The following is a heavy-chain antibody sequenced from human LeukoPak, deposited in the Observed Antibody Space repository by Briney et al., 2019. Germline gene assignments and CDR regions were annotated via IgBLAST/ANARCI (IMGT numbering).Heavy chain of an antibody. CDR3: ARYKYCSDGSCYSYWFDP. CDR1: GGSISSYY. Sequence: SETLSLTCSVSGGSISSYYWNWIRQPPGKGLEWIGYVYYSGSTNYNPSLKSRVTISVDTSENQFSLKLRSVTAADTAVYYCARYKYCSDGSCYSYWFDPWGQGTLVTVSS. D-gene: IGHD2-15*01. J-gene: IGHJ5*02. V-gene: IGHV4-59*01. CDR2: VYYSGST.